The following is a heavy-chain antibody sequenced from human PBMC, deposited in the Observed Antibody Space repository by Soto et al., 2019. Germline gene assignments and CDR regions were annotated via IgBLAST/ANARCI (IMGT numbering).Heavy chain of an antibody. V-gene: IGHV3-23*01. Sequence: GGSLRLSCAASGFTFRSYAMGRVRQAPGKGLEWISVSSGSGGGTYYADSVKGRFTISRDNCGNTLYLQMNGLRADDTAIYYCGKDSRTWAQFSKFQHWGQGTLVTVS. CDR2: SSGSGGGT. J-gene: IGHJ1*01. D-gene: IGHD7-27*01. CDR1: GFTFRSYA. CDR3: GKDSRTWAQFSKFQH.